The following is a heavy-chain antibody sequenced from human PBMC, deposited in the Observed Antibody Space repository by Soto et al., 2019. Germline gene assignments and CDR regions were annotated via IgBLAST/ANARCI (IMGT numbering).Heavy chain of an antibody. CDR3: ARTESGYSYGFADV. V-gene: IGHV3-48*01. CDR2: IMPGSSHI. D-gene: IGHD5-18*01. Sequence: PGGSLRLSCAASGFTFSIYSMDWVREAPGKGLEWVSYIMPGSSHIFYADSVKGRFTISRDNAKNSLYLQMNSLRAEDTALYYCARTESGYSYGFADVRGQGTTVTVSS. CDR1: GFTFSIYS. J-gene: IGHJ6*02.